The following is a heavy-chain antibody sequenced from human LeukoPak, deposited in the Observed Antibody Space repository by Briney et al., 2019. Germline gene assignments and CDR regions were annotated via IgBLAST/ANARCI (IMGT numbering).Heavy chain of an antibody. J-gene: IGHJ6*02. CDR3: ARVARITIFGVVIGGTGNYYGMDV. CDR1: GYTFTSYD. Sequence: ASVKVSCKASGYTFTSYDINWVRQATGQGLEWMGWMNPNSGNTDYAQKFQGRVTMTRNTSISTAYMELSSLRSEDTAVYYCARVARITIFGVVIGGTGNYYGMDVWGQGTTVTVSS. D-gene: IGHD3-3*01. V-gene: IGHV1-8*01. CDR2: MNPNSGNT.